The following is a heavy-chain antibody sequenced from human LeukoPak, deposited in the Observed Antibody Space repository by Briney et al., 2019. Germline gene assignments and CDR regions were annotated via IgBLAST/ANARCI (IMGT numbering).Heavy chain of an antibody. CDR3: ARDRVWYSNYGDNYYFDY. V-gene: IGHV1-69*05. Sequence: SSVKVSCKASGGTLSSYAISWVRQAPGQGLEWMGRIIPIFGTANYAQKFQGRATITTDESTSTAYMELSSLRSEDTAVYYCARDRVWYSNYGDNYYFDYWGQGTLVTVSS. D-gene: IGHD4-23*01. CDR1: GGTLSSYA. J-gene: IGHJ4*02. CDR2: IIPIFGTA.